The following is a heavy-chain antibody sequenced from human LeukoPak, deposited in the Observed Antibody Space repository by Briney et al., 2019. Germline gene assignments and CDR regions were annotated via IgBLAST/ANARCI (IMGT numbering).Heavy chain of an antibody. V-gene: IGHV3-74*01. J-gene: IGHJ3*02. CDR2: IYNDGSST. D-gene: IGHD1-26*01. CDR1: GFTFSSYW. Sequence: GGSLRLSCAASGFTFSSYWMHWVRQAPGKGLVWVSRIYNDGSSTSYADSVKGRFTISRDNAKSTLYLQMNNLRAEDTAVYYCARVRVGSGSSHAADAFDIWGQGTMVTVSS. CDR3: ARVRVGSGSSHAADAFDI.